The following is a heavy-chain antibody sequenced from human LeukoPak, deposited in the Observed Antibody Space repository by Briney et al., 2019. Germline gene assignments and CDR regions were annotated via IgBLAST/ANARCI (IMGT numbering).Heavy chain of an antibody. J-gene: IGHJ4*02. Sequence: SGGSLRLSCAASGFTFSSYWMTWVRQAPGKGLAWVANINQDGSGKCYVDSVKGRFTISRDNAKNSLYLQMNSLRAEDTAVYYCARVPRNVVVPAARTFDYWGQGTLVTVSS. V-gene: IGHV3-7*01. D-gene: IGHD2-2*01. CDR2: INQDGSGK. CDR3: ARVPRNVVVPAARTFDY. CDR1: GFTFSSYW.